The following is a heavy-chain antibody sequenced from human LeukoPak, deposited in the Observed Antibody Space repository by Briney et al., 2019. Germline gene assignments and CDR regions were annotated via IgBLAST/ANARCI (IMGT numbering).Heavy chain of an antibody. CDR1: GGSFSGYY. Sequence: SETLSLTCAVYGGSFSGYYWSWIRQPPGKGLEWIGEINHSGSTNYNPSLKSRVTISVDTSKNQFSLKLTSVTAADTAVYYCARDIGAARSDYWGQGTLVTVSS. D-gene: IGHD6-6*01. V-gene: IGHV4-34*01. CDR2: INHSGST. J-gene: IGHJ4*02. CDR3: ARDIGAARSDY.